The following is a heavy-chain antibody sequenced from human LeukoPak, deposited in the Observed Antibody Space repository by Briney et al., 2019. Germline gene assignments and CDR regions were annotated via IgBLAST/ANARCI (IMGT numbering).Heavy chain of an antibody. D-gene: IGHD5-18*01. Sequence: ASVKVSCKASGYTFTGYYMHWVRQAPGQGLEWMGWINPNSGGTNYAQKFQGRVTMTRDTSISTAYMELSRLRSDDTAVYYCARRGSSYGISGANWLDPWGQGTLVTVSS. CDR2: INPNSGGT. J-gene: IGHJ5*02. CDR3: ARRGSSYGISGANWLDP. CDR1: GYTFTGYY. V-gene: IGHV1-2*02.